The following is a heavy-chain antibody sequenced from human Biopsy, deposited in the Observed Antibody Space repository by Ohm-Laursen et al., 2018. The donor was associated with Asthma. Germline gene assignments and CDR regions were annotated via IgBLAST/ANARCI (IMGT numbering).Heavy chain of an antibody. CDR3: ALSQDSGFDDHSPSWFDP. CDR1: GFSHRTPGVG. V-gene: IGHV2-5*02. CDR2: IYWDDYN. Sequence: TQTLTLTSSFSGFSHRTPGVGVGWIRQSPGKALEWLALIYWDDYNLFRPSLKRRLTITKDPSKNQVVLTMTKMDPVDSGTYYCALSQDSGFDDHSPSWFDPWGQGTLVTVSS. D-gene: IGHD3-9*01. J-gene: IGHJ5*02.